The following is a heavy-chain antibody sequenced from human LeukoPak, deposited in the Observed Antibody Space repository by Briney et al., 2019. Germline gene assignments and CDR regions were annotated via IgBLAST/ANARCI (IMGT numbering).Heavy chain of an antibody. CDR2: ISYDGSNK. J-gene: IGHJ4*02. Sequence: GGSLRLSCAASGFSFSSYAMHWVRQAPGKGLEWVAVISYDGSNKYYADSVKGRFTISRDNSKNTLYLQMNSLRAEDTAVYYCARAPRGDILTGYPLPNVYFDYWGQGTLVTVSS. D-gene: IGHD3-9*01. V-gene: IGHV3-30-3*01. CDR3: ARAPRGDILTGYPLPNVYFDY. CDR1: GFSFSSYA.